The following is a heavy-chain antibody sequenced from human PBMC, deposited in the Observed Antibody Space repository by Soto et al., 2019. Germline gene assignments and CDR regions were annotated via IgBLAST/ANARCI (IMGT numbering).Heavy chain of an antibody. V-gene: IGHV4-30-2*01. CDR3: ARDLWGYCGADCYPLDV. CDR1: GGSISSGGYS. CDR2: IYHSGST. Sequence: SETLSLTCAVSGGSISSGGYSWSWIRQPPGKGQEWIGYIYHSGSTIYNPSLKSRVTISVDTSKNQFSLKLNSVTAADTAVYYCARDLWGYCGADCYPLDVWGQGTTVTVSS. D-gene: IGHD2-21*02. J-gene: IGHJ6*02.